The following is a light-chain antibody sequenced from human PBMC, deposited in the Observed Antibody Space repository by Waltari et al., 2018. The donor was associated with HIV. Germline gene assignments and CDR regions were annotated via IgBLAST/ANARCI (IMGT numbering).Light chain of an antibody. CDR2: KAP. CDR3: QQYYRYPYT. Sequence: DIQMTQSPSTLSASVGDRVTITCRAGPSISSWLVWYQQKPGKGPKLLIYKAPSLESGVPSRSSGSGSETECTLAVSILQPDDFAAYYCQQYYRYPYTFGQGTKLEIK. V-gene: IGKV1-5*03. CDR1: PSISSW. J-gene: IGKJ2*01.